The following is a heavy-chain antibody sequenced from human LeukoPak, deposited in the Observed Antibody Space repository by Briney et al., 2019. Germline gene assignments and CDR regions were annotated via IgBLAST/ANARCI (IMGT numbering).Heavy chain of an antibody. CDR3: ASSYCGGDCYPYYYYYYMDV. CDR1: GGSFSGYY. V-gene: IGHV4-34*01. D-gene: IGHD2-21*02. Sequence: SETLSLTCAVYGGSFSGYYWSWIRQPPGKGLEWIGEINHSGSTNYNPSLKSRVTISVDTSKNQFSLKLSSVTVADTAVYYCASSYCGGDCYPYYYYYYMDVWGKGTTVTVSS. J-gene: IGHJ6*03. CDR2: INHSGST.